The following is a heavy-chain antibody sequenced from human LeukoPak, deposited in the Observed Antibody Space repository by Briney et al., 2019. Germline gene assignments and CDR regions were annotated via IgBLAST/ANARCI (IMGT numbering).Heavy chain of an antibody. D-gene: IGHD3-22*01. CDR3: ARRSYDSSGYGY. CDR2: MNPNSGNT. J-gene: IGHJ4*02. CDR1: GYTFTSYD. V-gene: IGHV1-8*01. Sequence: ASVKVFCKASGYTFTSYDINWVRQATGQGLEWMGWMNPNSGNTGYAQKFQGRVTMTRNTSISTAYMELSSLRSEDTAVYYCARRSYDSSGYGYWGQGTLVTVSS.